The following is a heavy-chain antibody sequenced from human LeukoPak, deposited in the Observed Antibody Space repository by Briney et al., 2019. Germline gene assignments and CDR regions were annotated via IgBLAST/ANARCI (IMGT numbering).Heavy chain of an antibody. D-gene: IGHD6-6*01. CDR1: AFTFSSYW. CDR3: ARDREAARPEYFQH. Sequence: GGSLRLSCAASAFTFSSYWMTWVRQAPGEGLEWVANINRDGSEKNHVDSVKGRFIISRDNAKNSLYLQMNSLRAEDTAVYYCARDREAARPEYFQHWGQGTLVTVSS. CDR2: INRDGSEK. V-gene: IGHV3-7*01. J-gene: IGHJ1*01.